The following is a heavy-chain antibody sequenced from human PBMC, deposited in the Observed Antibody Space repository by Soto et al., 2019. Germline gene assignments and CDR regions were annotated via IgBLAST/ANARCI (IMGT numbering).Heavy chain of an antibody. V-gene: IGHV3-30-3*01. CDR3: ARVNPGNNLYYYYGLDV. CDR2: ISYDGYNT. D-gene: IGHD1-1*01. J-gene: IGHJ6*02. Sequence: QVHLVESGGSVVQPGRSLRLSCAASGFNFDTFAIHWVRQTPGKVLEWVALISYDGYNTYYADSVKGRFTISRDNSKNTPYLQMTNLRPDDTGVYYCARVNPGNNLYYYYGLDVWGQGTSVTVSS. CDR1: GFNFDTFA.